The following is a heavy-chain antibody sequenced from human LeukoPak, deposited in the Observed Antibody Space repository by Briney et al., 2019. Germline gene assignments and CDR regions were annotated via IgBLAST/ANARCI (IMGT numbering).Heavy chain of an antibody. J-gene: IGHJ3*02. Sequence: SQTLSLTCTVSGGSISSGGHHWSWIRQHPGKGLEWIGYIYYSGSTYYNPSLKSRVTISIDTSKNQFSLKLSSVTAADTAVYYCARDLSYCSGGSCYVQAFDIWGQGTMVTVSS. V-gene: IGHV4-31*03. CDR1: GGSISSGGHH. CDR3: ARDLSYCSGGSCYVQAFDI. D-gene: IGHD2-15*01. CDR2: IYYSGST.